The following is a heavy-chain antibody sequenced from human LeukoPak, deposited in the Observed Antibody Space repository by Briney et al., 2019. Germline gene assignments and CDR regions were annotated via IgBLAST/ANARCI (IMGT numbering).Heavy chain of an antibody. V-gene: IGHV4-59*13. D-gene: IGHD1-26*01. Sequence: KSSETLSLTCTVSGGSISSYYWTWIRQPPGKGLECIGDIYITGSTNYNPYLRRRVTMSVDTSKNQFSLRLSSVTAADTAVYYCARVRIGETSYDASDVWGLGTMVTVSS. CDR1: GGSISSYY. CDR2: IYITGST. CDR3: ARVRIGETSYDASDV. J-gene: IGHJ3*01.